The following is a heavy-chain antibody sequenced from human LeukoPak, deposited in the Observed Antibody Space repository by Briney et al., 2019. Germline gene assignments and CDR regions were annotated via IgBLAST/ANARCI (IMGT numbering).Heavy chain of an antibody. CDR1: RFTFNTCA. Sequence: GGSLRLSCVASRFTFNTCAVNWVRQAPGKGLEWVSAISGNGDITYYADSVRGRFTISRDNSKNTLYLQMNSLRAEDTAVYYCARVKRDCSGGSCYSYDYWGQGTLVTVSS. CDR3: ARVKRDCSGGSCYSYDY. V-gene: IGHV3-23*01. CDR2: ISGNGDIT. J-gene: IGHJ4*02. D-gene: IGHD2-15*01.